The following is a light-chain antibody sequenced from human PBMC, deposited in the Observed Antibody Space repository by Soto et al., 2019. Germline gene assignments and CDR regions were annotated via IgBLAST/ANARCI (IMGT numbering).Light chain of an antibody. V-gene: IGKV3-11*01. CDR1: QSFRGL. CDR2: DAY. Sequence: EVVMTQSPATLSVSPGERATLSCRASQSFRGLLAWYQQKPGQAPRLLIYDAYNRATGIPPRFSGSGSGTDFTLTISSIEPEDSAVYYCQQRHMWPITFGQGTRREIK. J-gene: IGKJ5*01. CDR3: QQRHMWPIT.